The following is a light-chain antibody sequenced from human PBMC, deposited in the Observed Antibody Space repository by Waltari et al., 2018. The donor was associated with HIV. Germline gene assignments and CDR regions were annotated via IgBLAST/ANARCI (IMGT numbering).Light chain of an antibody. CDR1: SYNIGDNY. V-gene: IGLV1-51*01. Sequence: SVLTQPPSVSVAPGQRVTISCSGSSYNIGDNYVTRYQQLPGTAPKLLIYDNNKRPSGIPDRFSASKAGTSATLGITGLQTGDEADYYCGTWDSSLSAGLFGGGTKLTVL. J-gene: IGLJ2*01. CDR3: GTWDSSLSAGL. CDR2: DNN.